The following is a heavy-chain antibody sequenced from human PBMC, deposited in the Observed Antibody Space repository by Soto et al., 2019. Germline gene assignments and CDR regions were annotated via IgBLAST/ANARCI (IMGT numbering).Heavy chain of an antibody. CDR3: VRDFSRIVGATADAFDI. V-gene: IGHV3-21*01. Sequence: EVQLVESGGGLVKPGGSLRLSCVASGFSFNSYAMNWVRLAPGKGPEWVATISATGYYISYADSVRGRFTISRDNTKKSLFLQMSSLRAEDTAVYYCVRDFSRIVGATADAFDIWGQGTTVTVSS. D-gene: IGHD1-26*01. J-gene: IGHJ3*02. CDR1: GFSFNSYA. CDR2: ISATGYYI.